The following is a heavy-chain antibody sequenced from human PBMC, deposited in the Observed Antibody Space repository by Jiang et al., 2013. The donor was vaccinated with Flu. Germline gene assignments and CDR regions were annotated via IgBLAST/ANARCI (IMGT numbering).Heavy chain of an antibody. V-gene: IGHV4-39*01. CDR2: IYYSGST. Sequence: TLSLTCTVSGGSISSSSYYWGWIRQPPGKGLEWIGSIYYSGSTYYNPSLKSRVTISVDTSKNQFSLKLSSVTAADTAVYYCARHGVYYYGSGSSLDYWGQGTLVTVSS. CDR3: ARHGVYYYGSGSSLDY. CDR1: GGSISSSSYY. J-gene: IGHJ4*02. D-gene: IGHD3-10*01.